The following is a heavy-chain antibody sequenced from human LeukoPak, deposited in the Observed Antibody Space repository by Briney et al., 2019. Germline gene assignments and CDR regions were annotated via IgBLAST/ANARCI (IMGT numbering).Heavy chain of an antibody. Sequence: ASVKVSCKASGYTFTGYYMHWVRQAPGQGLEWMGWINPIFGTANYAQKFQGRVTITADESTSTVYMELSSLRSEDTAVYYCARGPAYYDILTGYPENNYYYYMDVWGKGTTVTISS. J-gene: IGHJ6*03. V-gene: IGHV1-69*13. D-gene: IGHD3-9*01. CDR3: ARGPAYYDILTGYPENNYYYYMDV. CDR2: INPIFGTA. CDR1: GYTFTGYY.